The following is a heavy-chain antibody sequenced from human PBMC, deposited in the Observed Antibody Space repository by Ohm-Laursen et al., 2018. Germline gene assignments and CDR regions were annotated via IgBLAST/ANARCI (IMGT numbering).Heavy chain of an antibody. CDR3: ARFHYYDTSADY. Sequence: GTLSLTCTVSGASISSSSYYWGWIRQPPGKGLEWIGNIYYTGSTYYNPSLKSRVTISVDTSKNQFSLKLSSVTAADTAVYYCARFHYYDTSADYWGHGTLVTVSS. J-gene: IGHJ4*01. D-gene: IGHD3-22*01. CDR1: GASISSSSYY. CDR2: IYYTGST. V-gene: IGHV4-39*01.